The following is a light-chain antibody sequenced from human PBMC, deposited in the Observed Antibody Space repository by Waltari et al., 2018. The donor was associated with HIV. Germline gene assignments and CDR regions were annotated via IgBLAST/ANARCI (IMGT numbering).Light chain of an antibody. CDR3: CAYAGSTTYVI. J-gene: IGLJ2*01. Sequence: QSALTQPASVSGSPGQSITISCTGTSSDVGGYHLCCWYQQHPGKAPKLMIYEVSKRPSGVSNRFSGSKSGNTASLTISGLQAEDEADYYCCAYAGSTTYVIFGGGTKLTVL. V-gene: IGLV2-23*02. CDR1: SSDVGGYHL. CDR2: EVS.